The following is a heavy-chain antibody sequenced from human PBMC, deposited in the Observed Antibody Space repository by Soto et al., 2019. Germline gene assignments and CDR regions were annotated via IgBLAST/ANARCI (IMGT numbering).Heavy chain of an antibody. CDR1: GGTFSSYA. J-gene: IGHJ4*02. Sequence: QVQLVQSGAEVKKPGSSVKVSCKASGGTFSSYAISWVRQAPGQGLEWMGGSIPIFGTANYAQKFQGRVTITANEYTNTAYRELSSLRSEDTAVYYCARDGGVYDYSPFDYWGQGTLVTVSS. CDR3: ARDGGVYDYSPFDY. CDR2: SIPIFGTA. D-gene: IGHD4-4*01. V-gene: IGHV1-69*12.